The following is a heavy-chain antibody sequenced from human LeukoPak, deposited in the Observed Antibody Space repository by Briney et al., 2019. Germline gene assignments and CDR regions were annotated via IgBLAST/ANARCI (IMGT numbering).Heavy chain of an antibody. D-gene: IGHD2-2*01. CDR1: GGTFSSYA. CDR3: ASWGYCSSTSCYGGSGYYYYGMDV. CDR2: IIPIFGIA. V-gene: IGHV1-69*17. Sequence: ASVKVSCKASGGTFSSYAISWVRQAPGQGLEWMGRIIPIFGIANYAQKFQGRVTITADKSTSTAYMELSSLRSEDTAVYYCASWGYCSSTSCYGGSGYYYYGMDVWGQGTTVTVSS. J-gene: IGHJ6*02.